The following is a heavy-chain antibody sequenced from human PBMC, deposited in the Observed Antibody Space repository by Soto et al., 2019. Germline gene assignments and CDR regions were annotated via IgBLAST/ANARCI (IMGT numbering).Heavy chain of an antibody. D-gene: IGHD3-9*01. CDR3: ARSRGQILRYFDWLDP. J-gene: IGHJ5*02. CDR2: INHSGST. CDR1: GGSISSYY. Sequence: SETLSLTCTVSGGSISSYYWSWIRQPPGKGLEWIGEINHSGSTNYNPSLKSRVTISVDTSKNQFSLKLSSVTAADTAVYYCARSRGQILRYFDWLDPWGQGTLVTVS. V-gene: IGHV4-34*01.